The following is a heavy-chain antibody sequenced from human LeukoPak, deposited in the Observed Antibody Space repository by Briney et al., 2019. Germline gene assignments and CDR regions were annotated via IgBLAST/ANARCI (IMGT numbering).Heavy chain of an antibody. V-gene: IGHV1-69*06. Sequence: SVKVSCKASGGTFSSYAISWVRQAPGQGLEWMGGIIPMFGTTNYAQKFQGRVMITADKSTSTAYMELSSLSSEDTAVYYCASTVRTPISSSWYNYHYYYYMDVWGKGTTVTVSS. J-gene: IGHJ6*03. CDR2: IIPMFGTT. CDR3: ASTVRTPISSSWYNYHYYYYMDV. D-gene: IGHD6-13*01. CDR1: GGTFSSYA.